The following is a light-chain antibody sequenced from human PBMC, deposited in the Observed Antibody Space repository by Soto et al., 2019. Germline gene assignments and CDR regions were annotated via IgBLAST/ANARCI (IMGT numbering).Light chain of an antibody. CDR3: NSYTGSSTWV. Sequence: QSALTQPASVSGSPGQSIAISCTGTSSDDGGYNYVSWYQHHPGKAPKLMIYEVSNRPSGVSNRFSGSKSGNTASLTISGLQAEDEAEYYCNSYTGSSTWVFGGGTKLTVL. CDR1: SSDDGGYNY. CDR2: EVS. J-gene: IGLJ3*02. V-gene: IGLV2-14*01.